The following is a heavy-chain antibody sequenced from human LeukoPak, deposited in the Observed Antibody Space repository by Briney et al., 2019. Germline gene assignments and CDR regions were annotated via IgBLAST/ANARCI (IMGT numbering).Heavy chain of an antibody. J-gene: IGHJ5*01. D-gene: IGHD4-11*01. V-gene: IGHV4-34*01. CDR2: INHSGGT. CDR1: GGSFNGYY. Sequence: PSETLSLTCAVYGGSFNGYYWTWIRQPPGKGLEWIGEINHSGGTDYNPSLRSRVTVSVDTSKNQFSLKLSSVTAADTAVYYCARQLPLDNSNYPKWFDSWGQGTLVTVSS. CDR3: ARQLPLDNSNYPKWFDS.